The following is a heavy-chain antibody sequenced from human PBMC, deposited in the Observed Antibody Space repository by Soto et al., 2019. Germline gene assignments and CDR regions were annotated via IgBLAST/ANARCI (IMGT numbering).Heavy chain of an antibody. J-gene: IGHJ4*02. CDR1: GDSISGSPYY. CDR3: ARLQTAVPHY. D-gene: IGHD6-19*01. V-gene: IGHV4-39*01. CDR2: ILYDGYT. Sequence: QVQLRESGPGLVMPSETLSLTCTVSGDSISGSPYYWGWIRQPPGKRLEWIGSILYDGYTVYTSSPXXRVTISVDTSKNQFSLKLTSVAAADTTTYFCARLQTAVPHYWGQGILVTVSS.